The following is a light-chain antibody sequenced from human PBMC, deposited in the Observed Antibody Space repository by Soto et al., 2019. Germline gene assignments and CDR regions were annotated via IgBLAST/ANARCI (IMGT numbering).Light chain of an antibody. CDR1: QSVSSN. CDR3: QQYNNWPPIT. CDR2: GAY. Sequence: MTQSASSLSASVGYRVTITGRASQSVSSNLAWYQQKPGQAHRLIIYGAYNRATGIPDRFSGSGSGTEFTLTISRLKSEDFAVYYCQQYNNWPPITFGQGTRLEIK. J-gene: IGKJ5*01. V-gene: IGKV3-15*01.